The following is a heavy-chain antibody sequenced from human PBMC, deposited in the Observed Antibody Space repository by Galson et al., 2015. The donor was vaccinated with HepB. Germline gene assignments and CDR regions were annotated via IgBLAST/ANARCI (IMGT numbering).Heavy chain of an antibody. CDR1: GGSISSYY. CDR3: AGPDDYGDYGPLFDI. V-gene: IGHV4-59*08. Sequence: ETLSLTCTVSGGSISSYYWSWIRQPPGKGLEWIGYIYYSGSTNYNPSLKSRVTISVDTSKNQFSLKLSSVTAANTAVYYCAGPDDYGDYGPLFDIWGQGTMVTASS. J-gene: IGHJ3*02. CDR2: IYYSGST. D-gene: IGHD4-17*01.